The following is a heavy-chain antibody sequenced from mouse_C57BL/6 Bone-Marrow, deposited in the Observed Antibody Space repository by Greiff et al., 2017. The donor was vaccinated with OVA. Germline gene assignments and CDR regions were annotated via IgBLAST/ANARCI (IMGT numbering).Heavy chain of an antibody. CDR1: GYTFTSYW. CDR3: AAGFGTVGAPYYFDD. J-gene: IGHJ2*01. D-gene: IGHD1-1*01. V-gene: IGHV1-7*01. Sequence: QVQLQQSGAELAKPGASVKLSCKASGYTFTSYWMHWVKQRPGKGLEWIGNINPSSGYTKYNQKFKDKATLTADKSSSTAYMQLSSLTYEDSAVYYCAAGFGTVGAPYYFDDWGQGTTLTVSS. CDR2: INPSSGYT.